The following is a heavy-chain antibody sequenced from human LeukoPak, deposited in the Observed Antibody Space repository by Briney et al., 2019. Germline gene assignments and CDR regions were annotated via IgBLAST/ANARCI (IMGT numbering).Heavy chain of an antibody. Sequence: PSETLSLTCTVSGGSIRSSYYYWGWIRQPPGKGLEWIGSIYDSGSTYYNPSLKSRVTISVDTSKNQFSLKLNSVTAADTAVYYCARGNASPFDYWGQGTLVTVSS. CDR3: ARGNASPFDY. CDR1: GGSIRSSYYY. CDR2: IYDSGST. J-gene: IGHJ4*02. V-gene: IGHV4-39*01.